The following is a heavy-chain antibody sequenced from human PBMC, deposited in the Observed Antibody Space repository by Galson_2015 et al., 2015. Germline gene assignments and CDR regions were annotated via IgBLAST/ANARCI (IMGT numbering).Heavy chain of an antibody. V-gene: IGHV3-33*01. Sequence: SLRLSCAASGFTFSSYGMHWVRQAPGKGLEWVAVIWYDGSNKYYADSVKGRFTISRDNSKNTLYLQMNSLRAEDTAVYYCASIAAAYGPKAFDIWGQGTMVTVSS. D-gene: IGHD3-10*01. CDR2: IWYDGSNK. J-gene: IGHJ3*02. CDR3: ASIAAAYGPKAFDI. CDR1: GFTFSSYG.